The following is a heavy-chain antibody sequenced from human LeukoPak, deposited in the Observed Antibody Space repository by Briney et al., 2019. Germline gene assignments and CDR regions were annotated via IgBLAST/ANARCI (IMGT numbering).Heavy chain of an antibody. J-gene: IGHJ4*02. CDR3: ARDRRIAVAGTGMDY. V-gene: IGHV1-2*02. D-gene: IGHD6-19*01. Sequence: ASVKVSCKASGYTFTGYYMHWVRQAPGQGLEWMGWINPNSGGTNYAQKFQGRVTMTRDTSISTAYMELSGLRSDDTVVYYCARDRRIAVAGTGMDYWGQGTLVTVSS. CDR2: INPNSGGT. CDR1: GYTFTGYY.